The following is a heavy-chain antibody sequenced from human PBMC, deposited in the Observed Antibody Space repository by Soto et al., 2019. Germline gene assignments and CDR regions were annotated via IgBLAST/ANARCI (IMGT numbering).Heavy chain of an antibody. V-gene: IGHV3-33*01. D-gene: IGHD2-2*01. CDR1: GFTFSSYG. J-gene: IGHJ6*03. CDR2: IWYDGSNK. CDR3: ARDGHPAIYYYMDV. Sequence: GGSLRLSCAASGFTFSSYGMHWVRQAPGKGLEWVAVIWYDGSNKYYADSVKGRFTISRDNSKNTLYLQMNSLRAEDTAVYYCARDGHPAIYYYMDVWGKGTTVTVSS.